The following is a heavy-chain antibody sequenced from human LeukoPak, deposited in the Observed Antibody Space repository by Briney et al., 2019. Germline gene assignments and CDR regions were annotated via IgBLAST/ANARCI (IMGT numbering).Heavy chain of an antibody. Sequence: GGSLRLSCAASGFTFSSYWVSWVRQAPGKGLEWVANIKQDGSEEVYVDSVKGRFTISRDNAKNSLFLQMNTLRAEDTAVYYCARDPYSSTWSHGMYVWGQGTTVTVSS. CDR1: GFTFSSYW. CDR2: IKQDGSEE. J-gene: IGHJ6*02. V-gene: IGHV3-7*05. D-gene: IGHD6-6*01. CDR3: ARDPYSSTWSHGMYV.